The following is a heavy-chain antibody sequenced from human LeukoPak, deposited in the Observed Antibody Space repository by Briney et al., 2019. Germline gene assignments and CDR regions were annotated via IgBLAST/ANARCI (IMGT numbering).Heavy chain of an antibody. CDR2: IYYSGST. J-gene: IGHJ6*03. Sequence: SETLSLTCTVSGGSISSYYWSWIRQPPGKGLEWIGYIYYSGSTNYNPSLKGRVTISVDTSKNQFSLKLRSVTAADTAVYYCARTTEGYCRGSICYYYYYYMNVWGKGTTVTVSS. V-gene: IGHV4-59*01. CDR1: GGSISSYY. D-gene: IGHD2-15*01. CDR3: ARTTEGYCRGSICYYYYYYMNV.